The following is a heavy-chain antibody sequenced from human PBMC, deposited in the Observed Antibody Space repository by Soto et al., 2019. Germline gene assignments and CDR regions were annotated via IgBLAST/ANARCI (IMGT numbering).Heavy chain of an antibody. CDR2: SNAGNGNT. D-gene: IGHD6-19*01. CDR1: GYTFTSYA. Sequence: QVQLVQSGAEVKKPGASVKVSCKASGYTFTSYAMHWVRQAPGQRLEWMGWSNAGNGNTKYSQKFQGRVNITRDTSASTAYMELSSLRSEDTAVYYCARDRVAVACTGDAFDIWGQGTMVTVSS. CDR3: ARDRVAVACTGDAFDI. J-gene: IGHJ3*02. V-gene: IGHV1-3*01.